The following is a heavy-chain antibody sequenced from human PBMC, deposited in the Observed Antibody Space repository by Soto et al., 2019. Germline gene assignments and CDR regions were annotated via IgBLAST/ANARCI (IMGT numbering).Heavy chain of an antibody. CDR3: ARGDGYGYGHFEY. V-gene: IGHV3-33*01. D-gene: IGHD5-18*01. CDR1: GFTFRGCG. Sequence: PGGSLRLSCVASGFTFRGCGMHWVRQAPGKGLEWVAVIWCDGSNKYYADSVKGRFTISRDNSKNTVYLQMSSLRAEDTAVYHCARGDGYGYGHFEYWGQGTLVTVSS. J-gene: IGHJ4*02. CDR2: IWCDGSNK.